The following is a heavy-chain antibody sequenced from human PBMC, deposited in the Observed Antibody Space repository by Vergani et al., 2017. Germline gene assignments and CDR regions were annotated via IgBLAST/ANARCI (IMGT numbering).Heavy chain of an antibody. J-gene: IGHJ4*02. CDR1: GFTFNSYA. Sequence: EVQLLESGGGLVQPGGSLRLSCAASGFTFNSYAMSWVRQAPGKGLEWVSGISGGGGNTNYGDSVKGRFSISRDNSKNTLYLQMNSLRDEDTAVYYCAKADRITMIVVVTQFDYWGQGTLVTVSS. D-gene: IGHD3-22*01. V-gene: IGHV3-23*01. CDR3: AKADRITMIVVVTQFDY. CDR2: ISGGGGNT.